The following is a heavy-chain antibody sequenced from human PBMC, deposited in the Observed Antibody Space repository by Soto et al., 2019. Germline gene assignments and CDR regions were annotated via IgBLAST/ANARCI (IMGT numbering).Heavy chain of an antibody. J-gene: IGHJ4*02. CDR1: GGTFNTFA. CDR3: ARAAKRYFDY. V-gene: IGHV1-69*06. Sequence: QVQLVQSGAEVKKPGSSMKVSCKASGGTFNTFAISWVLQAPGQGLEWMGGIIPVLGPAFYAPKFQGRVTITAEKSTTTAYLELSNLTSEDTAVYYCARAAKRYFDYWGQGTLVTVSS. CDR2: IIPVLGPA.